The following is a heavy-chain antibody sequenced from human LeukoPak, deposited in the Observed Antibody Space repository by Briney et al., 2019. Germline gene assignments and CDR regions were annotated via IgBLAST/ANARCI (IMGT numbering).Heavy chain of an antibody. J-gene: IGHJ6*02. Sequence: GGSLRLSCAASGFTFSNYWMSWVRQAPGKGLEWVANIKQDGSEKYYMDSVKGRFTISRDNAKNSLYLQMNSLRAEDTAVYYCARYSGSYEVNYYYYYGMDVWGQGTTVAVSS. CDR3: ARYSGSYEVNYYYYYGMDV. V-gene: IGHV3-7*03. CDR1: GFTFSNYW. CDR2: IKQDGSEK. D-gene: IGHD1-26*01.